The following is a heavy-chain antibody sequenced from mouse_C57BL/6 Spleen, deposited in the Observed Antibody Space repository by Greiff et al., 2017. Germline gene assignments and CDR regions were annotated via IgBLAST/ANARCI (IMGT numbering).Heavy chain of an antibody. J-gene: IGHJ4*01. CDR1: GYTFTDHT. CDR3: ARVPPYGSSFYYAMDY. D-gene: IGHD1-1*01. CDR2: IYPRDGST. Sequence: VQLQQSDAELVKPGASVKISCKVSGYTFTDHTIHWMKQRPEQGLEWIGYIYPRDGSTKYNEKFKGKATLTADKSSSTAYMQLNSLTSEDSAVYFCARVPPYGSSFYYAMDYWGQGTSVTVSS. V-gene: IGHV1-78*01.